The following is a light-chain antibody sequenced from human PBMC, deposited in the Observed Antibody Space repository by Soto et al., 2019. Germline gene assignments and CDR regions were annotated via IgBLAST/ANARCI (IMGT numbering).Light chain of an antibody. CDR2: AAS. CDR1: QSFSSSY. CDR3: QQYGSSPLT. J-gene: IGKJ1*01. V-gene: IGKV3-20*01. Sequence: EIVLTQSPGTLSLSPGERATLSCRASQSFSSSYLAWYQQKPGQAPRLLIYAASSRATGSPDRFSGSGSGTDFTLTISRLEPEDFAVYYCQQYGSSPLTFGQGTKVEIK.